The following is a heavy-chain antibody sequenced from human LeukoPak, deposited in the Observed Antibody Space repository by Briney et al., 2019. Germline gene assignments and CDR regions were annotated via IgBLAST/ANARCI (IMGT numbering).Heavy chain of an antibody. V-gene: IGHV1-2*02. CDR3: AKDPATNYYDSSGYFPGHDY. CDR2: INPNSGGT. Sequence: ASVKVSCRASGFPFNTHAVAWVRQAPGQGLEWMGWINPNSGGTNYAQKFQGRVTMTRDTSISTAYMELSRLRSDDTAVYYCAKDPATNYYDSSGYFPGHDYWGQGTLVTVSS. D-gene: IGHD3-22*01. J-gene: IGHJ4*02. CDR1: GFPFNTHA.